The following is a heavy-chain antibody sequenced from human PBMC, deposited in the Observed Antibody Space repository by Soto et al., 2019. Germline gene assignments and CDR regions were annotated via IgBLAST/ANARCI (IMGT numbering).Heavy chain of an antibody. CDR3: ATGPRRLTD. Sequence: QVQLVESGGGLVKPGGSLRLSCAASGFTFSDYYMSWIRRAPGKGLESLSYISGSSSDTNYADSVKGRFTISRDNAKNSLYLQMNSLRAEDTAVYYCATGPRRLTDWGQGTLVIVSS. V-gene: IGHV3-11*05. CDR2: ISGSSSDT. CDR1: GFTFSDYY. D-gene: IGHD3-9*01. J-gene: IGHJ4*02.